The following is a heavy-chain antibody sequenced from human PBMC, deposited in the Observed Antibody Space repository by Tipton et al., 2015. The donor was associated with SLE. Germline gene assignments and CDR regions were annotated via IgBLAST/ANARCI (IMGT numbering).Heavy chain of an antibody. V-gene: IGHV4-59*07. Sequence: TLSLTCTVSGGSISSYYWSWIRQPPGKGLEWIGYIYYSGSTNYNPSLKSRATISVDTPKNQFSLKLSSVTAADTAVYYCARGSNYAFDIWGQGTMVTVSS. CDR2: IYYSGST. CDR1: GGSISSYY. D-gene: IGHD6-13*01. J-gene: IGHJ3*02. CDR3: ARGSNYAFDI.